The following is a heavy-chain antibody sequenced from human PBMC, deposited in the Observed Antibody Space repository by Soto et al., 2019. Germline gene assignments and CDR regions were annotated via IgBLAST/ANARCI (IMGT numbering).Heavy chain of an antibody. CDR2: IIPALNTV. Sequence: QVQLVQSGAEVKKPGSSVKVSCKASGGTFSSYTFTWVRQAPGQGLEWMGRIIPALNTVNYAQNFQGRLTITAAMSTSTAYLELSSLRSEDTAVYYCASSNYYYDSRTYYNSFDFWGQGTLVTVSS. CDR1: GGTFSSYT. D-gene: IGHD3-10*01. J-gene: IGHJ4*02. V-gene: IGHV1-69*08. CDR3: ASSNYYYDSRTYYNSFDF.